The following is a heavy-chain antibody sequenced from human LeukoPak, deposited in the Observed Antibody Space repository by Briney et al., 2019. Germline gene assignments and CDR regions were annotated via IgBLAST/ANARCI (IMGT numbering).Heavy chain of an antibody. V-gene: IGHV3-30*18. CDR2: ISYDGSNK. J-gene: IGHJ6*02. CDR3: AKLSNIVGATDYYYYGMDV. D-gene: IGHD1-26*01. CDR1: GFTFSSYA. Sequence: GGSLRLSCAASGFTFSSYAIHWVRQAPGKGLEWVAVISYDGSNKYYADSVKGRFTISRDNSKNTLYLQMNSLRAEDTAVYYCAKLSNIVGATDYYYYGMDVWGQGTTVTVSS.